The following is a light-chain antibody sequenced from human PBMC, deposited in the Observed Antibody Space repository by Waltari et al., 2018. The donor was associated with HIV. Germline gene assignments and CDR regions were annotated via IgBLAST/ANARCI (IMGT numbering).Light chain of an antibody. Sequence: QSVLTQPPSVSAAPGQKVTISCSGSSSNIGNNFVSWYQQLPGTAPKLLIYDNNKRPSGIPDRFSGSKSGTSATLGITGLQTGDEADYYCGTWDSSSLWVFGGGTKLTVL. J-gene: IGLJ3*02. CDR2: DNN. CDR3: GTWDSSSLWV. CDR1: SSNIGNNF. V-gene: IGLV1-51*01.